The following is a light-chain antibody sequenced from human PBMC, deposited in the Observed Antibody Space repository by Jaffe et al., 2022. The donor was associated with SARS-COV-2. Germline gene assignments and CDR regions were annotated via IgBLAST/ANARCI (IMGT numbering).Light chain of an antibody. CDR1: QSIGSS. V-gene: IGKV6-21*01. CDR2: FAS. Sequence: EIVLTQSPDFQSVAPKEKVTITCRASQSIGSSLHWYQQKADQSPKVLIKFASQSFSGVPSRFSGSGSGTEFTLTITSLEPEDAATYYCHQSSSLPDTFGQGTKLEIK. CDR3: HQSSSLPDT. J-gene: IGKJ2*01.